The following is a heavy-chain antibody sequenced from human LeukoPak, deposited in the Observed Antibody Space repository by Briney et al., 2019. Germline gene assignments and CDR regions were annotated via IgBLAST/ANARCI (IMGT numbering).Heavy chain of an antibody. CDR3: ARRGFVPLVRGIWFDP. V-gene: IGHV5-51*01. D-gene: IGHD6-13*01. CDR2: IYPGDSDT. CDR1: GYSFTTYW. J-gene: IGHJ5*02. Sequence: KPGESLKISCKGSGYSFTTYWIGWVRQMPGKGLEWMGIIYPGDSDTRYSPSFQGQVTISADKSISTAYLQWSSLKASDTAMYYCARRGFVPLVRGIWFDPWGQGTLVTVSS.